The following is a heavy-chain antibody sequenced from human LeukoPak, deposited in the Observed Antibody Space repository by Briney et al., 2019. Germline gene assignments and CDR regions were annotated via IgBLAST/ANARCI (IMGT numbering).Heavy chain of an antibody. D-gene: IGHD3-22*01. CDR3: ARDSTGGVVVIRRDIVDY. CDR1: GYTFTSYY. CDR2: INPSGGST. Sequence: ASVNVSCKSSGYTFTSYYMHWVRQAPGQGLEWMGIINPSGGSTSYAQKFQGRVTMTRDTSTSTVYMELSSLRSEDTAVYYCARDSTGGVVVIRRDIVDYWGQGTLVTVPS. J-gene: IGHJ4*02. V-gene: IGHV1-46*01.